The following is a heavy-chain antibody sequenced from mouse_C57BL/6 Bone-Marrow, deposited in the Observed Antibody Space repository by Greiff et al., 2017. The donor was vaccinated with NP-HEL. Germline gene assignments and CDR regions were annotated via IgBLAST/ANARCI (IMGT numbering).Heavy chain of an antibody. CDR2: IYPGDGDT. CDR3: ARGGYGSSPFDY. Sequence: LVESGPELVKPGASVKISCKASGYAFSSSWMNWVKQRPGKGLEWIGRIYPGDGDTNYNGKFKGKATLTADKSSSTAYMQLSSLTSEDSAVYFCARGGYGSSPFDYWGQGTTLTVSS. J-gene: IGHJ2*01. CDR1: GYAFSSSW. V-gene: IGHV1-82*01. D-gene: IGHD1-1*01.